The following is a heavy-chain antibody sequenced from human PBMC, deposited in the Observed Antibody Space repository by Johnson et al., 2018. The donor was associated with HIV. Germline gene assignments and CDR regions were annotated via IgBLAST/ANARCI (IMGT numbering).Heavy chain of an antibody. V-gene: IGHV3-30-3*01. CDR1: GFTFSSYA. CDR3: ARDFGLGDLSYETVDAFDF. J-gene: IGHJ3*01. D-gene: IGHD3-16*02. CDR2: ISYGGNKQ. Sequence: QMLLVESGGGLVQPGRSLRLSCAASGFTFSSYAMHWVRQPPGKGLEWVAVISYGGNKQYYVDSVEGRFTISRDNSKDTLYLQMNNLTIEDTAVYSCARDFGLGDLSYETVDAFDFWGPGTLVTVSS.